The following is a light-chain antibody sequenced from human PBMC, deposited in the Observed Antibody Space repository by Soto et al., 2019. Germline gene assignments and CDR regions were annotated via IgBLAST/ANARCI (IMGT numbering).Light chain of an antibody. J-gene: IGKJ4*01. CDR1: QSVSST. CDR2: GAS. V-gene: IGKV3-15*01. CDR3: QQYNRWPLT. Sequence: TQSPSSLSASVGDRVTITCRASQSVSSTLAWYQQKPGQAPRLLMYGASARDTGIPARFSGSGSGTEFTLPISSLQSEDFSVYYCQQYNRWPLTFGGGTKVDIK.